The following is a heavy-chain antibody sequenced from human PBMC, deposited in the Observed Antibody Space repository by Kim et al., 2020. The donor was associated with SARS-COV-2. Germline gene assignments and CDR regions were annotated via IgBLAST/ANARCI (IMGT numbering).Heavy chain of an antibody. Sequence: SETLSLTCAVYGGSFSGYYWSWIRQPPGKGLEWIGEINHSGSTNYNPSLKSRVTISVDTSKNQFSLKLSSVTAADTAVYYCARGLYSSPAIYYMDVWGKG. J-gene: IGHJ6*03. D-gene: IGHD6-13*01. V-gene: IGHV4-34*01. CDR2: INHSGST. CDR1: GGSFSGYY. CDR3: ARGLYSSPAIYYMDV.